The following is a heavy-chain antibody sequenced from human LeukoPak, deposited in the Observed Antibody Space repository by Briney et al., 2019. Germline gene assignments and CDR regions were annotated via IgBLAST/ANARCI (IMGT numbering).Heavy chain of an antibody. CDR3: ATYRSTWSPRFEYFQE. Sequence: ASVKVSCKASGYTFTSYAVHWVRQAPGQRLEWMGWINAGNGNTKYSQEFQGRVTITRDTSASTAYMELSSLRSEDTAVYYCATYRSTWSPRFEYFQEWGQGTLVTVSS. D-gene: IGHD6-13*01. CDR1: GYTFTSYA. J-gene: IGHJ1*01. V-gene: IGHV1-3*03. CDR2: INAGNGNT.